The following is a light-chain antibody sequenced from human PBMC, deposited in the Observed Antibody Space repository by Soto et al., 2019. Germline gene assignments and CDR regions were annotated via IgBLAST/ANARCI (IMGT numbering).Light chain of an antibody. CDR2: GAS. J-gene: IGKJ1*01. V-gene: IGKV3-15*01. CDR3: QQYNNWPRT. Sequence: EVVVTQSPATLSVSPRDRPTLXCRASQSVSSNLAWYQQKPGLALRLLISGASTRATGIPARFSGSGSGTEFTLTISSLQSEDFAVYYCQQYNNWPRTFGQGTKVDIK. CDR1: QSVSSN.